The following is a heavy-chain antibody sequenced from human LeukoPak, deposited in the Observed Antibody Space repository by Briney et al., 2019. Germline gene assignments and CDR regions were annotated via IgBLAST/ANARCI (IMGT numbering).Heavy chain of an antibody. CDR3: AKEGSLDFWSGYYTYYFDY. D-gene: IGHD3-3*01. Sequence: GGSLRLSCAASGFTFSSYAMSWVRQAPGKGLEWVSAISGSGGSTYYADSVKGRFTISRDNSKNTLYLQMNSLRAEDTAVYYCAKEGSLDFWSGYYTYYFDYWGQGTLVTVSS. CDR1: GFTFSSYA. J-gene: IGHJ4*02. CDR2: ISGSGGST. V-gene: IGHV3-23*01.